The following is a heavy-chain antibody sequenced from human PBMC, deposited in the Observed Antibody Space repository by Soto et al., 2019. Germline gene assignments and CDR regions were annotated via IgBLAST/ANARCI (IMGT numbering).Heavy chain of an antibody. V-gene: IGHV3-9*01. D-gene: IGHD3-10*01. CDR1: GFTFDGYA. CDR3: AKASHHGSGDTHYFDY. CDR2: ISWNSGSI. Sequence: PGGSLRLSCAASGFTFDGYAMHWVRQAPGKGLEWVSGISWNSGSIGYADSVKGRFTISRDNAKNSLYLQMNSLRAEDTALYYCAKASHHGSGDTHYFDYWGQGTLVTVSS. J-gene: IGHJ4*02.